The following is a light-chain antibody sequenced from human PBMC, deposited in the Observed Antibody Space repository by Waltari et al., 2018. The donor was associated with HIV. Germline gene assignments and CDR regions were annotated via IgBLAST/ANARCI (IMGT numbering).Light chain of an antibody. Sequence: DVLMTHSPHPLALSLGEKATLNCTSSQSRILSYTKNNYLAWYQQKPGQPPKLLIYGASTRDSGVPDRFSGGGSGTDFTLTISSLQAEDVAVYFCQQYYNFPRTFGPGTKVDI. CDR3: QQYYNFPRT. J-gene: IGKJ3*01. CDR2: GAS. CDR1: QSRILSYTKNNY. V-gene: IGKV4-1*01.